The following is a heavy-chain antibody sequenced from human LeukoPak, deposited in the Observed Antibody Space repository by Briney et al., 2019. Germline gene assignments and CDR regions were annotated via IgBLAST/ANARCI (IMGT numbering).Heavy chain of an antibody. V-gene: IGHV4-59*01. D-gene: IGHD3-22*01. CDR3: ARKEGLLLNAFDI. J-gene: IGHJ3*02. CDR1: GGSISSYY. Sequence: PSETLSLTCTVSGGSISSYYWSWIRQPPGKGLEWIGYIYYSGSSNYNPSLKSRVTISVDTSKNKFSLKLSSVTAADTAVYYCARKEGLLLNAFDIWGKGTMVTVSS. CDR2: IYYSGSS.